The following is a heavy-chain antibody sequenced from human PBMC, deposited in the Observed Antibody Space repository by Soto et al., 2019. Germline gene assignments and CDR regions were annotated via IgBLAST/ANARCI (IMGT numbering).Heavy chain of an antibody. V-gene: IGHV3-9*01. J-gene: IGHJ6*04. CDR3: AKSDFWSGPTDV. D-gene: IGHD3-3*01. CDR2: ISWNSGSI. Sequence: PGGSLRLSCAASGFTFDDYAMHWVRQAPGKGLEWVSGISWNSGSIGYADSVKGRFTISRDNAKNSLYLQMNSLRAEDTALYYCAKSDFWSGPTDVWGKGTTVTVSS. CDR1: GFTFDDYA.